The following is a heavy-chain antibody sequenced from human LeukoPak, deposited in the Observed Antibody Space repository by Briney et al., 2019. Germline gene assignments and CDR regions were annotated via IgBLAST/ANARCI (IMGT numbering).Heavy chain of an antibody. Sequence: GGSLRLSCAASGFTFSSYGMHWVRQAPGKGLEGVAFIRYDGSNKYYADSVKGRFTISRDNSKNTLYLQMNSLRAEDTAVYYCAKDYDFWSGYAKYYFDYWGQGTLVTVSS. J-gene: IGHJ4*02. D-gene: IGHD3-3*01. V-gene: IGHV3-30*02. CDR3: AKDYDFWSGYAKYYFDY. CDR1: GFTFSSYG. CDR2: IRYDGSNK.